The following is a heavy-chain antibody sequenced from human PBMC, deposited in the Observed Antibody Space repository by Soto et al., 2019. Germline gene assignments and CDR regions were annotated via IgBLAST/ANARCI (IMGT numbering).Heavy chain of an antibody. J-gene: IGHJ4*02. Sequence: QVQLAQSGAEVKKPGASVKVSCKASGYTFSDYYMHWVRQAPGQGLEWIGWINPDSGGTKYTQKFQGRVTMTRDTSISTAYMELSGLRSDDTAVYYCTRKVRDYNFDYWGQGTLVTVSS. CDR2: INPDSGGT. V-gene: IGHV1-2*02. D-gene: IGHD4-17*01. CDR3: TRKVRDYNFDY. CDR1: GYTFSDYY.